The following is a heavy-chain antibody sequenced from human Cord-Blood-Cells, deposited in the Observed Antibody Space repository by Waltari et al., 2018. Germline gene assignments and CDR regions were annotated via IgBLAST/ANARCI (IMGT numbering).Heavy chain of an antibody. D-gene: IGHD3-3*01. CDR1: GLTFSSYA. Sequence: EVQLLESGGGLVQPGGSLRLSCAASGLTFSSYAMSWVRQAPGKGVEGVSAFWGGGVSTYYADSVKGRVTIARDNSKNTLYLQMNSLRAEDTAVYYCAKKLSDFWSGYWYFDLWCRGTLVTVSS. CDR3: AKKLSDFWSGYWYFDL. J-gene: IGHJ2*01. CDR2: FWGGGVST. V-gene: IGHV3-23*01.